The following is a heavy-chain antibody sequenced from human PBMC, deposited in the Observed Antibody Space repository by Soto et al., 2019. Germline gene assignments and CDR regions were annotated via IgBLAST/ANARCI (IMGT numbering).Heavy chain of an antibody. Sequence: GGSLRLSCGASGSSFTSYAIHWVRQAPGKGLEWVALISYDGSTTYYADSVKGRFTMSRDNSKNTLYLQMNSLRAEDTAVYRCARAHFSDTSGSYYANYYYKGMDVWGQGTTVTVSS. CDR2: ISYDGSTT. D-gene: IGHD3-22*01. J-gene: IGHJ6*02. CDR1: GSSFTSYA. CDR3: ARAHFSDTSGSYYANYYYKGMDV. V-gene: IGHV3-30-3*01.